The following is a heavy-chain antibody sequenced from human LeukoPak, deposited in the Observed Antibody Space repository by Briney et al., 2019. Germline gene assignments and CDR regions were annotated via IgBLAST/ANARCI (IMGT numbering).Heavy chain of an antibody. V-gene: IGHV3-23*01. Sequence: GGSLRLSSVASEFTFASYAMKKVRVIPGKKLERVASIGGSGINTNYAVAVRGRFTISRDNSKNTLYLQMNSLRAEDTAVYYCGRDPNGDYVGAFEFWGQGTLVSVSS. CDR3: GRDPNGDYVGAFEF. J-gene: IGHJ3*01. D-gene: IGHD3-16*01. CDR1: EFTFASYA. CDR2: IGGSGINT.